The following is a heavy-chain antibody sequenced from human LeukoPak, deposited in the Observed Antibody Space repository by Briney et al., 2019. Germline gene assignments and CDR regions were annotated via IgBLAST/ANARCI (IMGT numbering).Heavy chain of an antibody. CDR1: GFTFDDYG. CDR2: IYTSGST. J-gene: IGHJ4*02. CDR3: AREPTGMNLFDY. V-gene: IGHV4-4*07. Sequence: RSGGSLRLSCAASGFTFDDYGMSWIRQPAGKGLEWIGRIYTSGSTNYNPSLKSRVTISVDTSKNQFSLKLSSVTAADTAVYYCAREPTGMNLFDYWGQGTLVTVSS. D-gene: IGHD1-1*01.